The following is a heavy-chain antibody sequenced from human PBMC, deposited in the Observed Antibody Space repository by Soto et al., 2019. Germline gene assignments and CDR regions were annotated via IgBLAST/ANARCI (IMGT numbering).Heavy chain of an antibody. V-gene: IGHV3-11*01. CDR3: ERDGVLFRAGFDS. J-gene: IGHJ4*02. CDR2: ISTSGTST. CDR1: GFTFSNYY. Sequence: QIQLEESGGGLVKPGGSLRLSCTVSGFTFSNYYMAWIRQAPGKGLEWISYISTSGTSTFYADSVKGRFTISKDNAMNSLFLQMNSLGVEDTAVYFCERDGVLFRAGFDSWGQGTLVNVAS. D-gene: IGHD3-16*01.